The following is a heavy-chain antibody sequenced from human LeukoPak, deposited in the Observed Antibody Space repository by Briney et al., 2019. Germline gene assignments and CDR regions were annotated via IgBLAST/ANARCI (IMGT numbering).Heavy chain of an antibody. J-gene: IGHJ6*02. CDR2: INSDGSST. V-gene: IGHV3-74*01. Sequence: GGSLRLSCAASGFTFSSYWMHWVRQAPGKGLVWVSRINSDGSSTSYADSVKGRFTISRDNAKNTLYLQMNSLRAEDTAVYYCAREGPYCSSTSCYYYYGMDVWGQGSLVTVSS. D-gene: IGHD2-2*01. CDR3: AREGPYCSSTSCYYYYGMDV. CDR1: GFTFSSYW.